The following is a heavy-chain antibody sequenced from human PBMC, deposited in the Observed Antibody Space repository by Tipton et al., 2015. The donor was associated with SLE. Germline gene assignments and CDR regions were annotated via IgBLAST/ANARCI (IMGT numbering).Heavy chain of an antibody. J-gene: IGHJ4*02. CDR1: GGSISSSGYF. D-gene: IGHD1-26*01. CDR3: ARDRLGGPFDY. Sequence: TLSLTCTVSGGSISSSGYFWSWVRQPPGKGLEWIGYIDDSGTTNFNPFLKSRVIMSEDTSKNQFSLRLSSVTAADTAVYYCARDRLGGPFDYWGQGSLVTVSS. V-gene: IGHV4-61*08. CDR2: IDDSGTT.